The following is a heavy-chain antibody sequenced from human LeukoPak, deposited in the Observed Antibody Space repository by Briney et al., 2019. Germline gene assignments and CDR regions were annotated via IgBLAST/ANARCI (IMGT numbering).Heavy chain of an antibody. D-gene: IGHD4-11*01. CDR3: ARQPTYYYYYMDV. J-gene: IGHJ6*03. CDR1: GGSISSSIYN. V-gene: IGHV4-39*01. CDR2: DYYSGRT. Sequence: AETLSLTCTVSGGSISSSIYNWGWLRQPPGKGLEWTGSDYYSGRTYYNPSLKSRVTISVDTSKNQFSLKLSSVTAADTAVFYCARQPTYYYYYMDVWGKGTTVTVSS.